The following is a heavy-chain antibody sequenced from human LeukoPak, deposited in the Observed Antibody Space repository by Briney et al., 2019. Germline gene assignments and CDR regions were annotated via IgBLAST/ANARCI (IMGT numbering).Heavy chain of an antibody. CDR2: INPNSGGT. J-gene: IGHJ4*02. CDR1: GYTFTGYY. Sequence: GASVKVSCKASGYTFTGYYMHWVRQAPGQGLEWMGWINPNSGGTNYAQKFQGRVTMTRDTSTSTVYMELSSLRSEDTAVYYCARVSAATPSRLYFDYWGQGTLVTVSS. D-gene: IGHD2-15*01. CDR3: ARVSAATPSRLYFDY. V-gene: IGHV1-2*02.